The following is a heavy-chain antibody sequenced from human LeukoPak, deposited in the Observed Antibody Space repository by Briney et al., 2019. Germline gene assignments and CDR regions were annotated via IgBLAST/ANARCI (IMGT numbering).Heavy chain of an antibody. J-gene: IGHJ4*02. V-gene: IGHV3-48*04. CDR3: AKEIWGSVFDY. D-gene: IGHD3-16*01. Sequence: PGGSLRLSCVVSGITLSNYSMNWVRQAPGEGLEWVSYISSGSSAIYYADSVKGRFTISRDNGKNSLYLQMNSLRAEDTAVYYCAKEIWGSVFDYWGQGTLVTVSS. CDR2: ISSGSSAI. CDR1: GITLSNYS.